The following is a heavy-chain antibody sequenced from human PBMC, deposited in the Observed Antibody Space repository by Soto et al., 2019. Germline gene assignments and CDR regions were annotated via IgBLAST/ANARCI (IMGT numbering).Heavy chain of an antibody. V-gene: IGHV4-34*01. CDR2: INHSGST. D-gene: IGHD3-10*01. J-gene: IGHJ4*02. CDR3: RRDKITRLFDY. Sequence: SETLSLSCAVYGGNFRGYYWPWLRQPPGTGLEWIGEINHSGSTNYNPSLKSRVTISVDTSKNQFSLKLTSVTAADTAVYYCRRDKITRLFDYWGEGTLVTVSS. CDR1: GGNFRGYY.